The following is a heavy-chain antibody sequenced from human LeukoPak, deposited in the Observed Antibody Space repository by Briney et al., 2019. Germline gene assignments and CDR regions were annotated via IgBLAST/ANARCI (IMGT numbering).Heavy chain of an antibody. CDR2: IYSSGRT. CDR1: GFTVSSNY. CDR3: ARGLYDSGTYYPFYFDS. J-gene: IGHJ4*02. D-gene: IGHD3-10*01. Sequence: GGSLRLYCAASGFTVSSNYMNWVRQAPGKGLKWISVIYSSGRTYYADAVKGRFTISTDKSKNTLSLQMNSLRADDTAVYHCARGLYDSGTYYPFYFDSGGEGTLVSVS. V-gene: IGHV3-66*02.